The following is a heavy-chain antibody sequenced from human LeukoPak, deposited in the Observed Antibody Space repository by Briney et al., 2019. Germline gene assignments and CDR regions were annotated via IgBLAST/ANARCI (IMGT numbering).Heavy chain of an antibody. Sequence: ASVKVSCKASGYTFTSYDINWVRQATGQGLEWMGWMNPNSGNTGYAQKFQGRVTMTRNTSISTAYMELSSLRSEDTAVYYCARGGKALWFGYRAEKNDIWGQGTMVTVSS. V-gene: IGHV1-8*01. CDR3: ARGGKALWFGYRAEKNDI. CDR2: MNPNSGNT. D-gene: IGHD3-10*01. CDR1: GYTFTSYD. J-gene: IGHJ3*02.